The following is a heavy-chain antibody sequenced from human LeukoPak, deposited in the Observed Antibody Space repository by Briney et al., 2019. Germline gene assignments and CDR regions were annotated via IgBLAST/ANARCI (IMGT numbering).Heavy chain of an antibody. CDR3: ARGVRYFDWREVPNWFDP. CDR2: INPNSGGT. Sequence: GASVKVSCKASGYTFTGYYMHWVRQAPGQGLEWMGWINPNSGGTNYAQKFQGRVTMTRDTSISTANMELSRLRSDDTAVYYCARGVRYFDWREVPNWFDPWGQGTLVTVSS. D-gene: IGHD3-9*01. CDR1: GYTFTGYY. V-gene: IGHV1-2*02. J-gene: IGHJ5*02.